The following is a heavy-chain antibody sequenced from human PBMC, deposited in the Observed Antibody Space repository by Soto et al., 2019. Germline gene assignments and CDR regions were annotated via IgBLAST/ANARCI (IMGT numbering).Heavy chain of an antibody. CDR2: ISGSGGTT. J-gene: IGHJ6*03. V-gene: IGHV3-23*01. CDR3: AKGWIGVAGTHYYYMDV. CDR1: GFTFNDYA. D-gene: IGHD6-19*01. Sequence: GGSLRLSCAASGFTFNDYAMSWIRQTPGKGLEWVSGISGSGGTTYYADSVKGRFTISRDSSKNTLFLQMSSLRTDDTAVYYCAKGWIGVAGTHYYYMDVWGKGTTVTVSS.